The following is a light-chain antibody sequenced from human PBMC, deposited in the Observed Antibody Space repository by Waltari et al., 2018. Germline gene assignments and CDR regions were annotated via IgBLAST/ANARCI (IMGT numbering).Light chain of an antibody. J-gene: IGLJ1*01. CDR2: AVP. CDR1: SSDVGRYNY. V-gene: IGLV2-14*03. CDR3: TSYTSTNTLV. Sequence: QSALTQPASVSGSPGQSITISCPGTSSDVGRYNYVCWYQQHPGEPPKLIIYAVPNRASGISPRFSASKSGNTASLTISGLQAEDEADYYCTSYTSTNTLVIGTGTTVIVL.